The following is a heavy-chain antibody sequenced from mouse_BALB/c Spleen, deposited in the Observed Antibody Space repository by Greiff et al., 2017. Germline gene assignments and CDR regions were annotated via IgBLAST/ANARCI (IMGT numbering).Heavy chain of an antibody. CDR1: GFSLTGYG. CDR3: ARDGYGSSYAMDY. CDR2: IWGDGST. D-gene: IGHD1-1*01. Sequence: VQGVESGPGLVAPSQSLSITCTVSGFSLTGYGVNWVRQPPGKGLEWLGMIWGDGSTDYNSALKSRLSISKDNSKSQVFLKMNSLQTDDTARYYCARDGYGSSYAMDYWGQGTSVTVSS. V-gene: IGHV2-6-7*01. J-gene: IGHJ4*01.